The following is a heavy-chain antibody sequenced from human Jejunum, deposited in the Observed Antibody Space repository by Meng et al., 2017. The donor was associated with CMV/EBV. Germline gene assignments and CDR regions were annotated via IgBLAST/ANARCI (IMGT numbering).Heavy chain of an antibody. Sequence: HITLKESGPTPVKPTHTLTLTCPFSGFPCSSGGVGVGWIRQPLGKALEWLALIYWDDDYRYIPSLESRLSITKDTSKNQVVLTMTNMDPVDTATYYCAHRPVAGYFDYWGQGTLVTVSS. D-gene: IGHD6-19*01. V-gene: IGHV2-5*02. CDR2: IYWDDDY. CDR1: GFPCSSGGVG. CDR3: AHRPVAGYFDY. J-gene: IGHJ4*02.